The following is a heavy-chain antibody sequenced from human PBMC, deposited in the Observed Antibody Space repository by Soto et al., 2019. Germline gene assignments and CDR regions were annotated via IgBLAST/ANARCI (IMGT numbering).Heavy chain of an antibody. CDR1: GYTFSDYA. V-gene: IGHV1-18*04. J-gene: IGHJ5*02. Sequence: ASVKVSCKASGYTFSDYAITWVRQAPGQGLEWMGWISAYNGNTKYAQKFQGRVTMTTDTSTNTAHMELRSLGSDDTAVYYCARAGQSSTVYALILHWFDPWGQGTLVTVSS. CDR2: ISAYNGNT. D-gene: IGHD2-8*01. CDR3: ARAGQSSTVYALILHWFDP.